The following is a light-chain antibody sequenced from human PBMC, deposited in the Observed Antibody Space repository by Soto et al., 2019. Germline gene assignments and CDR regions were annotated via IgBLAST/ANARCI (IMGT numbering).Light chain of an antibody. Sequence: VMTQSPVTLSVSPGERATLSCRASQSVNINLAWYQQKPGQAPRLLIYGASTRATGIPARFSGSGSGTEFTLTISSLQSEDFAVYYCQQYNNWLTFGQGTKLEIK. CDR3: QQYNNWLT. V-gene: IGKV3-15*01. CDR1: QSVNIN. J-gene: IGKJ2*01. CDR2: GAS.